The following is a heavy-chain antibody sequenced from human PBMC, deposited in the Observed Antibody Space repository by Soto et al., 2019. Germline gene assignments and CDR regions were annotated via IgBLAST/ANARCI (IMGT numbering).Heavy chain of an antibody. D-gene: IGHD2-15*01. CDR2: ISGSSRTI. J-gene: IGHJ4*02. Sequence: PGGSLRLSCAASGFTFSSYSMNWVRQAPGKGLEWVSYISGSSRTIYYADSVKGRFTISRDNAKTSLYLQMNSLRDEDTAVYYCARYAKEVVAAAKHDYWGQGTLVTVSS. V-gene: IGHV3-48*02. CDR3: ARYAKEVVAAAKHDY. CDR1: GFTFSSYS.